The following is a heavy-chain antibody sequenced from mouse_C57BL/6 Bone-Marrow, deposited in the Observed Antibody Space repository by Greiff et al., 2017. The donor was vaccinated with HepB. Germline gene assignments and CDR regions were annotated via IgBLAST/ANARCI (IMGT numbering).Heavy chain of an antibody. CDR3: ARDEGITTDYFDY. Sequence: EVQRVESGGGLVKPGGSLKLSCAASGFTFSSYAMSWVRQTPEKRLEWVATISDGGSYTYYPDNVKGRFTISRDNAKNNLYLQMSHLKSEDTAMYYCARDEGITTDYFDYWGQGTTLTVSS. V-gene: IGHV5-4*01. CDR1: GFTFSSYA. J-gene: IGHJ2*01. CDR2: ISDGGSYT. D-gene: IGHD1-1*01.